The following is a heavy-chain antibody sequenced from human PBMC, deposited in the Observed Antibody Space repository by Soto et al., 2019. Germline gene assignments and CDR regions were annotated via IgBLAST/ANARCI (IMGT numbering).Heavy chain of an antibody. CDR1: GFTFSSYG. V-gene: IGHV3-33*01. Sequence: QVQLVESGGGVVQPGRSLRLSCAASGFTFSSYGMHWVRQAPGKGLGWVAVIWYDGSNKYYADSVKGRFPISRDNSKNTLYLQMNSLRADDTAVYYCARDRYSSAWYDLDYWGQGTLVTVSS. CDR2: IWYDGSNK. CDR3: ARDRYSSAWYDLDY. D-gene: IGHD6-19*01. J-gene: IGHJ4*02.